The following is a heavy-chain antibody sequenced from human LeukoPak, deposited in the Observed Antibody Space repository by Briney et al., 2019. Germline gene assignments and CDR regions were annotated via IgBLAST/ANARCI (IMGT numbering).Heavy chain of an antibody. V-gene: IGHV1-2*02. D-gene: IGHD1-14*01. CDR3: ARATAENDY. CDR1: GYTFTGYY. Sequence: GSSVKVSCQASGYTFTGYYMHLVRQAPGQGLEWMGWINPKSGGTNYLHKFQGRVTMTRDTSISTAYMELSRLRSDNTAVYYCARATAENDYWGQGTLVTVSS. J-gene: IGHJ4*02. CDR2: INPKSGGT.